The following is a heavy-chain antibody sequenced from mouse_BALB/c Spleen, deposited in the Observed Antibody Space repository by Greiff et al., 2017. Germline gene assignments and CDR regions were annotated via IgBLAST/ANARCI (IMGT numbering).Heavy chain of an antibody. V-gene: IGHV2-9*02. J-gene: IGHJ3*01. D-gene: IGHD1-1*01. CDR1: GFSLTSYG. CDR3: ARERENYYGSSYVMFAY. CDR2: IWAGGST. Sequence: VKLVESGPGLVAPSQSLSITCTVSGFSLTSYGVHWVRQPPGKGLEWLGVIWAGGSTNYNSALMSRLSISKDNSKSQVFLKMNSLQTDDTAMYYCARERENYYGSSYVMFAYWGQGTLVTVSA.